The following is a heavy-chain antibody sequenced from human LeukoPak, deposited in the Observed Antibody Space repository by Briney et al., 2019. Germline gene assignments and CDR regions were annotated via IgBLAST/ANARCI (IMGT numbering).Heavy chain of an antibody. D-gene: IGHD3-22*01. CDR1: GFTVSSNY. CDR3: ARANYYDSLDY. V-gene: IGHV3-53*05. Sequence: GGSLRLSCAASGFTVSSNYMSWVRQAPGKGLEWVSVIYSGGSTYYADSVKGRFTISRDNSKNTLYLQMNSLRAEDTAVYYCARANYYDSLDYWGQGTLVTVSS. CDR2: IYSGGST. J-gene: IGHJ4*02.